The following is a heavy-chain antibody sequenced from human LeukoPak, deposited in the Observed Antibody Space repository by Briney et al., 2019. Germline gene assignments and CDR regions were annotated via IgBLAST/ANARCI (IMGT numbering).Heavy chain of an antibody. Sequence: GGSLRLSCAASGFTFSSYWMSWVRQAPGKGLEWVANIKQDGSEKYYVDSVKGRFTISRDNAKNSLYLQMNSLRAEDTAVYYCARGTAAGTSYYYYYMDVWGKGTTVTVSS. V-gene: IGHV3-7*04. CDR1: GFTFSSYW. CDR3: ARGTAAGTSYYYYYMDV. J-gene: IGHJ6*03. CDR2: IKQDGSEK. D-gene: IGHD6-13*01.